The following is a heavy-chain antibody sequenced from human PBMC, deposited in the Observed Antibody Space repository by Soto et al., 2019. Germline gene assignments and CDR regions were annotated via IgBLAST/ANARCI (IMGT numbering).Heavy chain of an antibody. V-gene: IGHV4-61*03. CDR2: TDNSGST. D-gene: IGHD3-10*01. Sequence: SSETLPLTCTVSRSSVSSGSSYWSSIRQPPGKGLEWIGYTDNSGSTNYNPSLKSRVTISVDTSKNHFSLRMSSVTATDTAVYYCASGTSSGSYY. CDR1: RSSVSSGSSY. CDR3: ASGTSSGSYY. J-gene: IGHJ6*01.